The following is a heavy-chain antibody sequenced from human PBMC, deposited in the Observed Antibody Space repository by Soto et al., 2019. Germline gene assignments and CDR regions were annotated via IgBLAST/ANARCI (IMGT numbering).Heavy chain of an antibody. CDR1: GYTFTGHY. V-gene: IGHV1-2*02. CDR2: INPKSGDT. Sequence: QVQLVQSGAEVKKPGASVTVSCKASGYTFTGHYVYWVRQAPGQGLEWMGWINPKSGDTHYAQKFQGRVTMTRDTSISTAYMAMSGLRSDDTAIYYCTKGLESHLLSWFDPWGQGTQVPVSS. J-gene: IGHJ5*02. CDR3: TKGLESHLLSWFDP. D-gene: IGHD2-2*01.